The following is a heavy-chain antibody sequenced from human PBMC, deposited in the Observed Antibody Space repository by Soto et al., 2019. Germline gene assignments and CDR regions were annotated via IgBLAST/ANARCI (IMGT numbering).Heavy chain of an antibody. CDR2: IYYSGST. Sequence: QVQLQESGPGLVKPSETLSLTCTVSGGSVSSGSYYWSWIRQPPGKGLEWIGYIYYSGSTNYHPSLKSRVTISVDTSKNQFSLKLSSVTAADTAVYYCARTGTTVRWFDPWGQGTLVTVSS. J-gene: IGHJ5*02. CDR1: GGSVSSGSYY. CDR3: ARTGTTVRWFDP. D-gene: IGHD1-7*01. V-gene: IGHV4-61*01.